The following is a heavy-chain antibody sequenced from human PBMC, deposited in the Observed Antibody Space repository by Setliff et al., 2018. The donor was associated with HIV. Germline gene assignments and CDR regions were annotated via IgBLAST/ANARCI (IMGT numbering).Heavy chain of an antibody. Sequence: SLTCTVSGGSIRSYYWSWIRQPPGEGLEWIGYIFYSGSTNYNHSLKSRVTISLDTSKNQFSLKLTSVTAADTAVYYCASGGDYDSSGYYVTWGQGSLVTVSS. D-gene: IGHD3-22*01. CDR1: GGSIRSYY. V-gene: IGHV4-59*01. CDR3: ASGGDYDSSGYYVT. CDR2: IFYSGST. J-gene: IGHJ4*02.